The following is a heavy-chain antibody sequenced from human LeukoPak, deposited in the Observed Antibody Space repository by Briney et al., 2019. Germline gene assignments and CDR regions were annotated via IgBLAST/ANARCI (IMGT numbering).Heavy chain of an antibody. V-gene: IGHV4-59*12. CDR1: GGSISSYY. D-gene: IGHD5-18*01. CDR2: IYYSGST. J-gene: IGHJ6*03. Sequence: SETLSLTCTVSGGSISSYYWSWIRQPPGKGLEWIGYIYYSGSTNYNPSLKSRVTISVDTSKNQFSLKLSSVTAADTAVYYCARLADTASLYYYYYYMDVWGKGTTVTVSS. CDR3: ARLADTASLYYYYYYMDV.